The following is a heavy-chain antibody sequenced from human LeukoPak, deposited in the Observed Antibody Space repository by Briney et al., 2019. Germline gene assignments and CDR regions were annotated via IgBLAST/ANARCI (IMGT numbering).Heavy chain of an antibody. CDR2: IRSKANSYAA. D-gene: IGHD1-26*01. CDR1: GFTFSGSA. Sequence: GGSLRLSCAASGFTFSGSAMHWVRQASGKGLEWVGRIRSKANSYAAAYAASVKGRFTISRDDSKNTAYLQMNSLKTEDTAVYYRTSGFKEPAYYYYYYMDVWGKGTTVTVSS. V-gene: IGHV3-73*01. CDR3: TSGFKEPAYYYYYYMDV. J-gene: IGHJ6*03.